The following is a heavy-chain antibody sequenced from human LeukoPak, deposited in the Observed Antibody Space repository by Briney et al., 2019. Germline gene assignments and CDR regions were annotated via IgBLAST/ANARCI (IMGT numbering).Heavy chain of an antibody. CDR1: GGSISSYY. D-gene: IGHD6-6*01. J-gene: IGHJ6*03. Sequence: SETLSLTCTVSGGSISSYYWSWIRQPPGKGLEWIGYIYYSGSTNYNPSLKSRVTMSVDTSKNQFSLKLSSVTAADTAVYYCAREDRIAARPWNYYYYYMDVWGKGTTVTVSS. V-gene: IGHV4-59*12. CDR2: IYYSGST. CDR3: AREDRIAARPWNYYYYYMDV.